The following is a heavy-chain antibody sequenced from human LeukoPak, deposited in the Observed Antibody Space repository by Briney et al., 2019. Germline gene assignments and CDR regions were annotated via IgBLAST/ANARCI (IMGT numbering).Heavy chain of an antibody. Sequence: PSETLSLTCTVSGGSISSYYWSWIRQPPGKGLEWIGYIYNSGSTNYNPSLKSRVTISIDTSKNQFSLQLSSVTAADTAVYYCARDSGSGTYYWGQGTLVTVSS. J-gene: IGHJ4*02. CDR1: GGSISSYY. V-gene: IGHV4-59*01. CDR3: ARDSGSGTYY. CDR2: IYNSGST. D-gene: IGHD6-19*01.